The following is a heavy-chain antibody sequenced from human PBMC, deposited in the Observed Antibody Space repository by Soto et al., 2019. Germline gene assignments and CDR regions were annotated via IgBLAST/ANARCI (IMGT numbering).Heavy chain of an antibody. V-gene: IGHV1-69*12. Sequence: QVQLVQSGAEVKKPGSSVKVSCKASGGTFSSYAISWVRQAPGQGLEWMGEIIPIFGTAEYAQKFQGRVTITADESTSTAYMELSSLRSEDTAVYYCARHPVSGSYAYYYVMDVWGQGTTVTVSS. CDR3: ARHPVSGSYAYYYVMDV. CDR2: IIPIFGTA. J-gene: IGHJ6*02. D-gene: IGHD1-26*01. CDR1: GGTFSSYA.